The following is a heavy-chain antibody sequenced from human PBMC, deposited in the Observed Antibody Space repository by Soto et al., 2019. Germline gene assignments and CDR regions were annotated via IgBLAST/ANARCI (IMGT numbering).Heavy chain of an antibody. J-gene: IGHJ5*02. D-gene: IGHD2-2*01. Sequence: SETLSLTCAVYGGSFSGYYWSWIRQPPGKGLEWIGEINHSGSTNYNPSLKSRVTISVDTSKNQFSLKLSSVTAADTAVYYCARAGDIVVVPAATHANWFDPWGQGTLVTVSS. CDR3: ARAGDIVVVPAATHANWFDP. CDR1: GGSFSGYY. CDR2: INHSGST. V-gene: IGHV4-34*01.